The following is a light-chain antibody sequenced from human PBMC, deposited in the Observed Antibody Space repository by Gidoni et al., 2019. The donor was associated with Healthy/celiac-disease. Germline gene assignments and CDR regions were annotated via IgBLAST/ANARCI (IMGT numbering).Light chain of an antibody. CDR1: QSVSSSY. CDR3: QQYGSSPRT. Sequence: VLTQSPATLSLSPGERATLSCRASQSVSSSYLAWYQQQPGLAPRLLISDASSRATGIPDRISGSGSGTDFTLTISRLEPEEFAVYYCQQYGSSPRTFGQGTKVEIK. V-gene: IGKV3D-20*01. CDR2: DAS. J-gene: IGKJ1*01.